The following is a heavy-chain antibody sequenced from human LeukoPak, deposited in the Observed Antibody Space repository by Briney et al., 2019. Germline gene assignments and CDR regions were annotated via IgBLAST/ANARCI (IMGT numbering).Heavy chain of an antibody. CDR1: GFTFSSYA. D-gene: IGHD3-16*01. Sequence: GGSLRLSCAASGFTFSSYAMSWVRQAPGKGLEWVSAISGSGGSTYYADSVKGRFTISRDNSKNTLYLQMNSLRAEDTAVYYCAKYVYRGLVGRVDHWGQGTLVTVSS. J-gene: IGHJ4*02. CDR3: AKYVYRGLVGRVDH. CDR2: ISGSGGST. V-gene: IGHV3-23*01.